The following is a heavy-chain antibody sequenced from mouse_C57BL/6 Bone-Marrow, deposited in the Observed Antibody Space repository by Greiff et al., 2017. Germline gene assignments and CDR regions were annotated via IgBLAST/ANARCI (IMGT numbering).Heavy chain of an antibody. D-gene: IGHD3-1*01. CDR2: IYPGDGDT. CDR1: GYAFSSSW. CDR3: ARGDGLDDDCWKDY. Sequence: VQVVESGPELVKPGASVKISCKASGYAFSSSWMNWVKQRPGKGLAWIGRIYPGDGDTNYNGKFKGKATLTADKSSSTAYMQLSSLTSEDSAVYFGARGDGLDDDCWKDYWGQGTSVTVSS. V-gene: IGHV1-82*01. J-gene: IGHJ4*01.